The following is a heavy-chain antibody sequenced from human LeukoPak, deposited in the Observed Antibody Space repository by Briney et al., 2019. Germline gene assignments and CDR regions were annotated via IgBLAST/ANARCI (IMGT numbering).Heavy chain of an antibody. CDR3: ARPSTPNWEWYNWFDP. J-gene: IGHJ5*02. CDR1: GYTLTSYY. CDR2: INPSGGST. V-gene: IGHV1-46*01. D-gene: IGHD7-27*01. Sequence: ASVKVSCKASGYTLTSYYMHWVRQAPGQGLEWMGIINPSGGSTSYAQKFQGRVTMTRDMSTSTVYMELSSLRSEDTAVYYCARPSTPNWEWYNWFDPWGQGTLVTVSS.